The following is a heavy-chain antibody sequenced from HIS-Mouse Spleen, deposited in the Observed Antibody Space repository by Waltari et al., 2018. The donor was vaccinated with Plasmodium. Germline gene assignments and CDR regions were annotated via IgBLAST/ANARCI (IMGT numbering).Heavy chain of an antibody. V-gene: IGHV4-59*01. CDR3: ARAGGIAARQFDY. Sequence: QVQLQESGPGLVKPSETLSLTCTVSGGSISSYYWSWIRQPPGKGLEWIGYIYYSGRTNYNPSLERRGTISVDTSKNQCSLKLSSVTAADTAVDYCARAGGIAARQFDYWGQGTLVTVSS. D-gene: IGHD6-6*01. J-gene: IGHJ4*02. CDR1: GGSISSYY. CDR2: IYYSGRT.